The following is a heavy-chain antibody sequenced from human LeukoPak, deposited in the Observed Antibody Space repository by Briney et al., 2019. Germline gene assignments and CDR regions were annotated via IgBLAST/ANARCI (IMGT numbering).Heavy chain of an antibody. D-gene: IGHD4-17*01. V-gene: IGHV3-11*01. Sequence: GGSLRLSCAVSGITLSNYGMSWVRQAPGKGPEWVSYISSDGSAIFYADSVKGRFTISRDNAKSSLFLQMNSLGAEDTAVYYCARERTTVRYWGQGTLVTVSS. J-gene: IGHJ4*02. CDR1: GITLSNYG. CDR2: ISSDGSAI. CDR3: ARERTTVRY.